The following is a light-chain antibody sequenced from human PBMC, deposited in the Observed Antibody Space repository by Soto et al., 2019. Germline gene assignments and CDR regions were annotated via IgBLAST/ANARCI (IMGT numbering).Light chain of an antibody. CDR3: QQRSNWPLT. CDR2: DAS. J-gene: IGKJ4*01. CDR1: QSVSTY. Sequence: EIASTQSPATLSLSPGERATLSCRASQSVSTYLGWYQQKPGQAPRLLIYDASNRATGIPARFSGSGSGTDFTLTISSLEPEDFAVYFCQQRSNWPLTFGGGTKVEIK. V-gene: IGKV3-11*01.